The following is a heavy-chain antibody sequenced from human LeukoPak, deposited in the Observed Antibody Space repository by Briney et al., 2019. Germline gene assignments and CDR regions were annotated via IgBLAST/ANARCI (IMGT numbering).Heavy chain of an antibody. CDR2: IYYSGST. J-gene: IGHJ4*02. Sequence: PSETLSLTCTVSGGSISSSSYYRGWIRQPPGKGLEWIGSIYYSGSTYYNPSLKSRVTISVDTSKNQFSLKLSSVTAADTAVYYCAGSGYSSSWYGPIWDYWGQGTLVTVSS. D-gene: IGHD6-13*01. V-gene: IGHV4-39*01. CDR1: GGSISSSSYY. CDR3: AGSGYSSSWYGPIWDY.